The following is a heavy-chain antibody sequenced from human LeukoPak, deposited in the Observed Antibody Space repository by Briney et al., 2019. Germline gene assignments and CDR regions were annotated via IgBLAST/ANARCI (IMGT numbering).Heavy chain of an antibody. CDR2: IKQDGSEK. CDR3: ARGDRIVGAKRDDAFDI. V-gene: IGHV3-7*01. J-gene: IGHJ3*02. D-gene: IGHD1-26*01. Sequence: GGSLRLSCAASGFTFSSYWMSWVRQAPGKGLEWVANIKQDGSEKYYVDSVKGRFTISRDNAKNSLYLQMNSLRAEDTAVYYCARGDRIVGAKRDDAFDIWGQGTMVTVSS. CDR1: GFTFSSYW.